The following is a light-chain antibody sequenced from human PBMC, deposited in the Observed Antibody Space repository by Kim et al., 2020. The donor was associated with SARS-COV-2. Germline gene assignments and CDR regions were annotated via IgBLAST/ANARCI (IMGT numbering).Light chain of an antibody. V-gene: IGLV2-23*01. Sequence: QSALTQPASVSGSPGQSLTISCNGTGSDVGSYSLVSWYQQHPGKGPKVMIYEDSKRPSGVSNRFSGSKSGNAASLTISGLQAGDEADYYCCAYAGGRGYVFGSGTKVSVL. CDR1: GSDVGSYSL. CDR3: CAYAGGRGYV. J-gene: IGLJ1*01. CDR2: EDS.